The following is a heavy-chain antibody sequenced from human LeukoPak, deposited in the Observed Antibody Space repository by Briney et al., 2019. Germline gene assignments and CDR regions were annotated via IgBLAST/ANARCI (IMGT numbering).Heavy chain of an antibody. CDR1: GFTFSRYA. J-gene: IGHJ6*02. CDR2: ISGSGGST. Sequence: GGSLRLSCAASGFTFSRYAMSWVRQAPGKGLEWVSSISGSGGSTYYADSVKGRFTISRDISKITLYLQMNSLRVEDTAVYYCAKDTSTLVGGFSYYGMDVWGQGTTVTVS. D-gene: IGHD1-26*01. CDR3: AKDTSTLVGGFSYYGMDV. V-gene: IGHV3-23*01.